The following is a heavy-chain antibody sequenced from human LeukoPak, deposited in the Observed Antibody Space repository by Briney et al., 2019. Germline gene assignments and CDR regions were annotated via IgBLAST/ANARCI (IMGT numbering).Heavy chain of an antibody. CDR3: ARISGSYYF. D-gene: IGHD1-26*01. Sequence: SETLSLTCTVSGGSISSYYWGWIRQPPGAGLEWIGSISYSGSTYYNPSLKSRVTVSVDTSKNQFSLKLSSVTAADTAVYYCARISGSYYFWGQGTLVTVSS. CDR2: ISYSGST. J-gene: IGHJ4*02. CDR1: GGSISSYY. V-gene: IGHV4-39*01.